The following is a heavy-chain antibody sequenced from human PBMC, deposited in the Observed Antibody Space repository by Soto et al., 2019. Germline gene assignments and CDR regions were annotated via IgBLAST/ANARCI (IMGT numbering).Heavy chain of an antibody. CDR3: ARGRRYDSSGYSSDAFDI. D-gene: IGHD3-22*01. V-gene: IGHV4-34*01. J-gene: IGHJ3*02. Sequence: PSETLSLTCAVYGGSFSGYYWSWIRQPPGKGLEWIGEINHSGSTNYNPSLKSRVTISVDTSKNQFSLKLSSVTAADTAVYYCARGRRYDSSGYSSDAFDIWGQGTMVTVS. CDR1: GGSFSGYY. CDR2: INHSGST.